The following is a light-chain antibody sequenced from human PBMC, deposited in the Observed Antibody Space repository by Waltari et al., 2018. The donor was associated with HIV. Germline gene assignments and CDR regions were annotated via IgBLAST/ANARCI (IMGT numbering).Light chain of an antibody. CDR2: EVS. CDR3: SSYAGSNNRWV. V-gene: IGLV2-8*01. Sequence: QSALTQPPSASGSPGQSVTISCTGTSSDVGGYNYVSWYQHHPGKAPKLMIYEVSKRPAGVPDHFSGSKSGSTASLTVSGLQAEDEADYYGSSYAGSNNRWVFGGGTKLTAL. CDR1: SSDVGGYNY. J-gene: IGLJ3*02.